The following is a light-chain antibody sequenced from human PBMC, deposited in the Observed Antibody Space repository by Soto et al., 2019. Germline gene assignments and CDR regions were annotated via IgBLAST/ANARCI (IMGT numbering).Light chain of an antibody. CDR1: TSNIGSNY. J-gene: IGLJ1*01. V-gene: IGLV1-47*01. CDR2: RNN. Sequence: VLTQPPSASGTPGQGVTISCSGSTSNIGSNYVYWYQQLPGTAPKLLIYRNNQRPSGVPDRFSGSKSGTSASLAISGLRSDDEADYFCATWDDSLNGFYVFGTGTNVTVL. CDR3: ATWDDSLNGFYV.